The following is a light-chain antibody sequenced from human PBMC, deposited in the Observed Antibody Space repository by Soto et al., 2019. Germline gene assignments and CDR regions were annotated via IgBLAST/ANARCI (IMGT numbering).Light chain of an antibody. CDR1: QSIGRW. Sequence: DIQLTQSPSTRSASVGDIVIITCRASQSIGRWLAWYQQKPGKAPKVLIYKASSLESGVPSRFSGSESGTEFTLTISSLQPDDFATYYCQQCKSSPRTFGGGTKVDIK. CDR3: QQCKSSPRT. J-gene: IGKJ4*01. V-gene: IGKV1-5*03. CDR2: KAS.